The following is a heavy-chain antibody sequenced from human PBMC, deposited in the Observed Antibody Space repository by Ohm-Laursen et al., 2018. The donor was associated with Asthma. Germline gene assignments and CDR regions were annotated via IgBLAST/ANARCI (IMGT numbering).Heavy chain of an antibody. V-gene: IGHV4-39*01. CDR3: ARQIGIAVAGYYFDY. CDR2: IYYSGST. Sequence: SDTLSLTCTVSGGSISSSSYYWGWIRQPPGKGLEWIGSIYYSGSTYYNPSLKSRVTISVDTSKNQFSLKLSSVTAADTAVYYCARQIGIAVAGYYFDYWGQGTLVTVSS. D-gene: IGHD6-19*01. CDR1: GGSISSSSYY. J-gene: IGHJ4*02.